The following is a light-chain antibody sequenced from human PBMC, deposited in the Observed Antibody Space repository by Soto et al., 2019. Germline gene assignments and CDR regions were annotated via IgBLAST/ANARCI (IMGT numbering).Light chain of an antibody. V-gene: IGKV1-17*01. J-gene: IGKJ1*01. CDR2: AAS. CDR1: QAIRND. CDR3: LQHNTYPRT. Sequence: IQMTQSPSSLSASVGDRVTITCRASQAIRNDLGWYRQKPAKAPKRLIYAASSLQSGVPSRFSGSGSGTEFTLTISSLQPEDSATYYCLQHNTYPRTFGQGTKV.